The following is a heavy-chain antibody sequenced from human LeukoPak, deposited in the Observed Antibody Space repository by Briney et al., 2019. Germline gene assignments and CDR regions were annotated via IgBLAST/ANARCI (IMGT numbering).Heavy chain of an antibody. Sequence: PGGSLRLSCAASGFTFSGYSMNWVRQAPGKGLMWVSQSKYDGSTKSYAASVRGRFTISRDNAKNTLYLHMDSLRAEDTAVYYCARSDYFHNWGQGTMVVVSA. J-gene: IGHJ3*01. V-gene: IGHV3-74*01. CDR2: SKYDGSTK. CDR3: ARSDYFHN. CDR1: GFTFSGYS. D-gene: IGHD3-10*01.